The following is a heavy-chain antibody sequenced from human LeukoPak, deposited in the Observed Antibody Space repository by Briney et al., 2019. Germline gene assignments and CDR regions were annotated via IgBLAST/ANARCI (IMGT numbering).Heavy chain of an antibody. CDR1: GLSLSTSGVG. CDR3: AYARGDFWSGVYYFDY. J-gene: IGHJ4*02. Sequence: SGPTLVNPTQTLTLTCTFSGLSLSTSGVGVGWIRQPPGKALEWLALIYWNDDKRYSPSLKSRLTITKDTSKNQVVLTMTNMDPVDTATYYCAYARGDFWSGVYYFDYWGQGTLVTVSS. CDR2: IYWNDDK. V-gene: IGHV2-5*01. D-gene: IGHD3-3*01.